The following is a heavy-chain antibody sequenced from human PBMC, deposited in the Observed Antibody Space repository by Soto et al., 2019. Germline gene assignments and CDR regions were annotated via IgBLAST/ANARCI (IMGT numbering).Heavy chain of an antibody. CDR2: INWNSGST. CDR1: GLTFEDYA. V-gene: IGHV3-9*01. D-gene: IGHD3-10*02. J-gene: IGHJ5*02. Sequence: GGSLRLSCEASGLTFEDYAMHWIRQAPGKGLEWVAGINWNSGSTGYADSVKGRFTISRDNVNNSLHLEMSTMKAEDTAMYYCASGLCTLTGIRNSFYPWDQGSLLTVSS. CDR3: ASGLCTLTGIRNSFYP.